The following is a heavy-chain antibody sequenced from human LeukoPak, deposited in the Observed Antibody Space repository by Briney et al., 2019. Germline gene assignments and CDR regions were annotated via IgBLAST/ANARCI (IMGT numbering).Heavy chain of an antibody. D-gene: IGHD3-22*01. CDR1: GFTFDDYG. CDR3: ARVYYDSSAYYSFDY. V-gene: IGHV3-20*04. J-gene: IGHJ4*02. CDR2: INWSGGST. Sequence: GGSLRLSCAASGFTFDDYGMSWVRQGPGKGLEWVSGINWSGGSTGYADSVKGRFTISRDNAKNSLYLQMNSLRAEDTALYYCARVYYDSSAYYSFDYWGQGTLVTVSS.